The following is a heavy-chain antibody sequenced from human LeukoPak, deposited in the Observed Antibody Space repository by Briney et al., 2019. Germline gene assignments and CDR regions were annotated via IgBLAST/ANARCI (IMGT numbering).Heavy chain of an antibody. Sequence: GASVKVSCKASGYTFIDYYIHWVRQAPGQGLEWMGWINPNSGGTNYAQNFQGRVTMTSDTSIATSYMELSRLTSDDTAQYYCAREGHCSGGSCLDFWGQGTLVTVSS. D-gene: IGHD2-15*01. CDR3: AREGHCSGGSCLDF. CDR1: GYTFIDYY. V-gene: IGHV1-2*02. J-gene: IGHJ4*02. CDR2: INPNSGGT.